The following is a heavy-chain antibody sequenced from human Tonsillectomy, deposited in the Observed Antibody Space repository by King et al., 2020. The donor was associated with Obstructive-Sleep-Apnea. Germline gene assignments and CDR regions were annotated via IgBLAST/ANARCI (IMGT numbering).Heavy chain of an antibody. CDR3: AKWKRGSTSWYFDY. Sequence: VQLVESGGGLVQPGRSLRLSCEASGFTFDDYDMHWVRQAPGKGLEWVSAISWDSGRIGYSDSLKGGITISRDNAKNSLYLQMNGLRAEDTALYYCAKWKRGSTSWYFDYWRQGTLVTVSS. CDR1: GFTFDDYD. J-gene: IGHJ4*02. D-gene: IGHD2-2*01. V-gene: IGHV3-9*01. CDR2: ISWDSGRI.